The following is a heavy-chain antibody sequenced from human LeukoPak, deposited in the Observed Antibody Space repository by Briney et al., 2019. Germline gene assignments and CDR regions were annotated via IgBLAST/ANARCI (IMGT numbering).Heavy chain of an antibody. CDR1: GYTFTGYY. J-gene: IGHJ1*01. V-gene: IGHV1-2*06. Sequence: GASVKVSCKASGYTFTGYYIHWVRQAPGQGLEWMGRINPNSGGTNYIQKFQGRVTMTRDTSISTAYMELSRLRSDDTAVYYCARSTTPNENEYFEHWGQGTLVTVSS. CDR2: INPNSGGT. D-gene: IGHD2/OR15-2a*01. CDR3: ARSTTPNENEYFEH.